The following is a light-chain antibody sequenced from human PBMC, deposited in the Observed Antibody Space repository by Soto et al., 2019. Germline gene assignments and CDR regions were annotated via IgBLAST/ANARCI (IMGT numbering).Light chain of an antibody. V-gene: IGKV3D-15*01. CDR3: QQYNNWPWT. CDR2: GAS. CDR1: QSISSSY. J-gene: IGKJ1*01. Sequence: EIVLTHSPATLSLSPGERATLSCRASQSISSSYLAWYQQRPGQAPRLLIYGASSRATGIPDRFSGSGSGTEFTLTISSLQSEDFAVYYCQQYNNWPWTFGQGTKVDIK.